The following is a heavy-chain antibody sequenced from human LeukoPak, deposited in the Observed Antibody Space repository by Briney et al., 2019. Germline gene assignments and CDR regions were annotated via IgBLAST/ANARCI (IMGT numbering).Heavy chain of an antibody. V-gene: IGHV3-23*01. Sequence: GGSLRLSCAASGFTFTIYTMNWVRQAPGKGLEWVSIINYNGGSTYYADSVEGRFTISRDNSKNTLYLQMNSLRAEDTAVYYCAKDWDSGSSSALDIWGQGTMVTVSS. J-gene: IGHJ3*02. CDR1: GFTFTIYT. CDR2: INYNGGST. D-gene: IGHD1-26*01. CDR3: AKDWDSGSSSALDI.